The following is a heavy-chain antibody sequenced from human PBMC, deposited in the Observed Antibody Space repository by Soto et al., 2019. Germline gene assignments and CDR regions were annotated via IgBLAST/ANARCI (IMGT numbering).Heavy chain of an antibody. J-gene: IGHJ4*02. V-gene: IGHV3-23*01. CDR2: ISGSGGST. CDR1: GFTFSSYA. D-gene: IGHD3-9*01. CDR3: AFPNALRYFDWLLFDY. Sequence: GGSLRLSCAASGFTFSSYAMSWVRQAPGKGLGRVSAISGSGGSTYYADSVKGRFTISRDNSKNTLYLQMNSLRAEDTAVYYCAFPNALRYFDWLLFDYWGQGTLVTVSS.